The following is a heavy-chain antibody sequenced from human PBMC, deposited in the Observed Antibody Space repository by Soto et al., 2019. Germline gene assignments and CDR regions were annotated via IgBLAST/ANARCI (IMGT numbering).Heavy chain of an antibody. CDR1: GYSFIDYY. Sequence: GASVKVSCKASGYSFIDYYIHWVRQAPGQGFEWMGRSSPKSGGTNYAQKFEGRVTMTWDTSLNTAYMELSSLISDDTAVYYCARPPGYISDWYYFDLWGQGTLVTVSS. D-gene: IGHD3-9*01. V-gene: IGHV1-2*02. J-gene: IGHJ4*02. CDR2: SSPKSGGT. CDR3: ARPPGYISDWYYFDL.